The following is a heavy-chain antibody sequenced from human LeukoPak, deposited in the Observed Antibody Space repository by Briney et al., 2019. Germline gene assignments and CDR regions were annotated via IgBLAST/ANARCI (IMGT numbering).Heavy chain of an antibody. CDR1: GGTFSSYA. CDR2: IIPIFGTA. CDR3: AVADGSGSLRFQH. Sequence: SVKVSCKASGGTFSSYAISWVRQAPGQGLEWMGGIIPIFGTANYAQKFQGRVTITGDESTSTAYMELSSLRSEDTAVYYCAVADGSGSLRFQHWGQGTLVTVSS. D-gene: IGHD3-10*01. J-gene: IGHJ1*01. V-gene: IGHV1-69*13.